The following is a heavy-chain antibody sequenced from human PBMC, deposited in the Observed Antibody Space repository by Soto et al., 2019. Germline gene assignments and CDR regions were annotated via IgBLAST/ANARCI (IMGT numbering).Heavy chain of an antibody. V-gene: IGHV3-7*01. CDR2: IKQDGSEK. Sequence: EVQLVESGGGLVQPGGSLRLSCAASGFTFSSYWMSWVRQAPGKGLEWVANIKQDGSEKYYVDSVKGRFTISRDNAKNSLYLQMNSLRAEDTAVYYCERVNPKYDYDSSGYPYYFDYWGQGTLVTVSS. J-gene: IGHJ4*02. CDR1: GFTFSSYW. D-gene: IGHD3-22*01. CDR3: ERVNPKYDYDSSGYPYYFDY.